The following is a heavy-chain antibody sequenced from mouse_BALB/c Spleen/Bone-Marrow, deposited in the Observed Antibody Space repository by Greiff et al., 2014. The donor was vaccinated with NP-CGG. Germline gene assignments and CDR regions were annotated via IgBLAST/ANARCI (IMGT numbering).Heavy chain of an antibody. Sequence: QVQLQQSGAELVRPGASVKLSCKALGYTFTDYEMHWVKQTPEHGLEWIGAIHPGSGGTSYNQKFKGKATLTADKSSSKAYMELSSMLSEDSAVYYYTRGGLRHYAMDYWGQGTSVTVSS. V-gene: IGHV1-15*01. CDR3: TRGGLRHYAMDY. CDR2: IHPGSGGT. CDR1: GYTFTDYE. D-gene: IGHD2-4*01. J-gene: IGHJ4*01.